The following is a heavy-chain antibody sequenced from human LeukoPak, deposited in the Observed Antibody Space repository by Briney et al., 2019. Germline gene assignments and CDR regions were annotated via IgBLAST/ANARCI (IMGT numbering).Heavy chain of an antibody. V-gene: IGHV3-7*01. CDR3: TGWGDTTAEYFQR. CDR1: GFTFNRCW. J-gene: IGHJ1*01. Sequence: GGSLRLSCVVSGFTFNRCWMNWVRQAPGKGLEWVAHINPDGRDTYYVDSVKGRFTISRDNAQNSMYLQMNSLRVEDTAVYYCTGWGDTTAEYFQRWGQGTLVTVSS. CDR2: INPDGRDT. D-gene: IGHD2-21*02.